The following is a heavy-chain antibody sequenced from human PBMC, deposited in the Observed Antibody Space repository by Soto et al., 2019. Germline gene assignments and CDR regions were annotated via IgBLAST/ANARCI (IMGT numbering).Heavy chain of an antibody. CDR3: ASMGSGSYTYGYYYGMDV. D-gene: IGHD3-10*01. CDR2: INPSGGST. Sequence: QVQLVQSGAEVKKPEASVKVSCKASGYTFTSYYMHWVRQAPGQALEWMGIINPSGGSTSYAEKFQGRVTMTRDTTTRTVYMDLSSLRSEDTAVYYCASMGSGSYTYGYYYGMDVWGQGTTVTVS. V-gene: IGHV1-46*01. CDR1: GYTFTSYY. J-gene: IGHJ6*02.